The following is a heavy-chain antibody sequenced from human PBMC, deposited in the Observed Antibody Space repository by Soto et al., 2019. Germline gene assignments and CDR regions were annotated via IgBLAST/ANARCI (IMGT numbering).Heavy chain of an antibody. CDR2: IYWDDDK. CDR1: GFSLSTSGVG. D-gene: IGHD3-22*01. CDR3: AHRRYYYDSSGYYGPSWFDP. V-gene: IGHV2-5*02. J-gene: IGHJ5*02. Sequence: SGPTLVNPTQTLTLTCTFSGFSLSTSGVGVGWIRQPPGKALEWLALIYWDDDKRYSPSLKSRLTITKDTSKNQVVLTMTNMDPVDTATYYCAHRRYYYDSSGYYGPSWFDPWGQGTLVTVSS.